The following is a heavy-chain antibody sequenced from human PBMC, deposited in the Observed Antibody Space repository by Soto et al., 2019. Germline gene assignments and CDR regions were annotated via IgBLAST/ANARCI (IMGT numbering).Heavy chain of an antibody. CDR3: ARRLCSRTRCYKGGENWFDP. J-gene: IGHJ5*02. Sequence: QVQLQQWGAGLVKPSETLSLSCAVYGGSFSGYYWSWIRQPPGKGLEWIGEINHSGSNNYNPSLKRGVTISVDTSKDQFSLKVSSVTAAGTDVYYCARRLCSRTRCYKGGENWFDPWGQGTPVTVSS. CDR1: GGSFSGYY. CDR2: INHSGSN. D-gene: IGHD2-2*02. V-gene: IGHV4-34*01.